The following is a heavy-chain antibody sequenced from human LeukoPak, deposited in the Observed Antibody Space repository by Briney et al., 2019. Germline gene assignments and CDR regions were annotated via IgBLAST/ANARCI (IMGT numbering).Heavy chain of an antibody. D-gene: IGHD2-15*01. J-gene: IGHJ5*02. CDR1: GYSLTELS. V-gene: IGHV1-24*01. Sequence: ASVKVSCKVSGYSLTELSMHWVRQAPGKGLEWMGGFDPEEGEKVYAQKFQGRVTMTEDTSTDTAYMELTSLRYEDTAVYYCARDGNYIYCSGGSCYSNWFDPWGQGTLVTVSS. CDR3: ARDGNYIYCSGGSCYSNWFDP. CDR2: FDPEEGEK.